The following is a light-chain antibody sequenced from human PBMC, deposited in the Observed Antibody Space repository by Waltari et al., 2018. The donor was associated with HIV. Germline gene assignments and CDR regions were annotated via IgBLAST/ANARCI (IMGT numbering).Light chain of an antibody. V-gene: IGLV3-21*02. J-gene: IGLJ1*01. Sequence: SYVLTQPPSVSVAPGQTATISCGGDNIGSKSVNWYQQKAGQAPVLVVYDDDDRPSGIPDQFSSSNSGNTATLTISRVEAGDEADYYCQVWDSSSDHPRFVFGTGTKVTVL. CDR1: NIGSKS. CDR3: QVWDSSSDHPRFV. CDR2: DDD.